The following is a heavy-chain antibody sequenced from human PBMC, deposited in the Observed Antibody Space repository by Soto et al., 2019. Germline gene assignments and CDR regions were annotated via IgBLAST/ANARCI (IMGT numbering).Heavy chain of an antibody. CDR1: GGTFSSYA. V-gene: IGHV1-69*12. CDR2: IIPIFGTA. J-gene: IGHJ6*02. CDR3: ASGLHDYSSNGAIYGMDV. Sequence: QVQLVQSGAEVKKPGSSVKVSCKASGGTFSSYAISWVRQAPGQGLEWMGGIIPIFGTANYAQKFQGRVTITADESTSTAYMELRSLSSEDTAVYYCASGLHDYSSNGAIYGMDVWGQGTTVTVSS. D-gene: IGHD4-4*01.